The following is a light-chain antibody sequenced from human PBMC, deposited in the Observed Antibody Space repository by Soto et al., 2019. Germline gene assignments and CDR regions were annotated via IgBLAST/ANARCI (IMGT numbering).Light chain of an antibody. J-gene: IGKJ4*01. CDR2: GAS. CDR3: QQRIHWPLT. Sequence: EIVLTQSPATLSLSPGERATLSCRASQSISSHLAWYQQKPGQAPRLLIYGASNRATGIPARFSGSGSGTDFTLTISSLEPEDFAVYYCQQRIHWPLTFGGGTKVEIK. V-gene: IGKV3-11*01. CDR1: QSISSH.